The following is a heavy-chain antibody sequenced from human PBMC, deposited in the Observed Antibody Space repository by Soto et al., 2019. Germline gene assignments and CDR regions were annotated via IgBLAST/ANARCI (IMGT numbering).Heavy chain of an antibody. V-gene: IGHV1-46*01. J-gene: IGHJ4*02. Sequence: QVQLVQSGAEVKKPGASVKVSCKASGYTFTSYYMHWVRQAPGQGLEWMGIIHPSGGSTSYAQKFQGRVTMTRDTSTSTVYMELSSLRSEDTAVYYCARGAGLIAAAGYEGYFDYWGQGTLVTVSS. CDR3: ARGAGLIAAAGYEGYFDY. CDR1: GYTFTSYY. D-gene: IGHD6-13*01. CDR2: IHPSGGST.